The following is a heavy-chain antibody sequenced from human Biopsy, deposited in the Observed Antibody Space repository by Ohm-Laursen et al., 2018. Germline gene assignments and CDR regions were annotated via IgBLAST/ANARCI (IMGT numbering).Heavy chain of an antibody. CDR2: ISFSGKTI. J-gene: IGHJ6*02. CDR3: ARRGAYGEHGYFYGIDV. D-gene: IGHD4-17*01. CDR1: GFTFDTYE. V-gene: IGHV3-48*03. Sequence: SLRLSCSASGFTFDTYEMNWVRQPPGKGLEWVSDISFSGKTISYADSVKGRFTMSRDSAKKSVYLQMSNMRDEDSAIYYCARRGAYGEHGYFYGIDVWGQGTTVIVSS.